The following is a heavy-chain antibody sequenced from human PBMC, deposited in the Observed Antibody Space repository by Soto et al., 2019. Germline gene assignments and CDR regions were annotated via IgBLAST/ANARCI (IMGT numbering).Heavy chain of an antibody. CDR2: SRSSSSTI. J-gene: IGHJ4*02. V-gene: IGHV3-48*02. D-gene: IGHD3-3*01. CDR3: ARDRRITLFGAVSIDSGFAY. Sequence: LRPSSAASGFPFSSYSMHWVRQAPGKGVEWVSDSRSSSSTIDYADSVKGRFNISRDNAKNSLYLQMNSLRDEDTAVYYCARDRRITLFGAVSIDSGFAYWVQGT. CDR1: GFPFSSYS.